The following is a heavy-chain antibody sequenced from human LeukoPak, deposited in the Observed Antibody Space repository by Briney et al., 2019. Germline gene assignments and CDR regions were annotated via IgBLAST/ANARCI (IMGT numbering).Heavy chain of an antibody. CDR2: ISTSNGNT. D-gene: IGHD1-26*01. V-gene: IGHV1-18*01. CDR3: ARTPGKVGAYDY. J-gene: IGHJ4*02. CDR1: GYTFISYD. Sequence: ASVKVSCKASGYTFISYDITWVRQAPGQGLEWMGWISTSNGNTDYAQKFQGRVTMTTDTSTSTVYMELRSLRLDDTAVYYCARTPGKVGAYDYWGQGTLVTVSS.